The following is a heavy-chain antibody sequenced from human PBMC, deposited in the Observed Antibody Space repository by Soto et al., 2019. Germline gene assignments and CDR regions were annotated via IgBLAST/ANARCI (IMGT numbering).Heavy chain of an antibody. Sequence: PSETLSLTCTVSGGSINSGDYYWSWIRQPPGKGLEWIAYIYYSGSTYYNPSLKSRAIISVDTSKNQVSLKLSSVTAADTAVYYCARERSAYYYDSSGYWAFDIWGQGTMVT. CDR3: ARERSAYYYDSSGYWAFDI. CDR1: GGSINSGDYY. J-gene: IGHJ3*02. CDR2: IYYSGST. V-gene: IGHV4-30-4*01. D-gene: IGHD3-22*01.